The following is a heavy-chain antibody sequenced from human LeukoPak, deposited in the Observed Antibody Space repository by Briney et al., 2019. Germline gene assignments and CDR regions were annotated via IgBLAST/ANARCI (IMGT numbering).Heavy chain of an antibody. J-gene: IGHJ5*02. CDR2: INHSGST. CDR1: GFTFSDYY. D-gene: IGHD6-13*01. V-gene: IGHV4-34*01. CDR3: ARVGQQPHLAQTWFDP. Sequence: PGGSLRLSCAASGFTFSDYYMSWIRQAPGKGLEWVGEINHSGSTNYNPSLKSRVTISVDTSKNQFSLKLSSVTAADTAVYYCARVGQQPHLAQTWFDPWGQGTLVTVSS.